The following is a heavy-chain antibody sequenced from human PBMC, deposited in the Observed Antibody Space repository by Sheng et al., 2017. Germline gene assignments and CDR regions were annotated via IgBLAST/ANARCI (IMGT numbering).Heavy chain of an antibody. Sequence: QVQLQQWGAGLLKPSETLSLTCAVYGGSFSGYYWSWIRQPPGKGLEWIGEINHSGSTNYNPSLKSRVTISVDTSKNQFSLKLSSVTAADTAVYYCATGSGRDSSVARPPFQHWGQGTLVTVSS. D-gene: IGHD3-22*01. CDR1: GGSFSGYY. J-gene: IGHJ1*01. V-gene: IGHV4-34*01. CDR3: ATGSGRDSSVARPPFQH. CDR2: INHSGST.